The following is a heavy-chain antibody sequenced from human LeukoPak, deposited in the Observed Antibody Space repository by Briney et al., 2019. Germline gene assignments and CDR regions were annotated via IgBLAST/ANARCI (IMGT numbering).Heavy chain of an antibody. D-gene: IGHD3-16*01. CDR1: GYSFSSYW. J-gene: IGHJ5*02. Sequence: GESLRISCKASGYSFSSYWIGWVRQMPGKGLEWMGIISPGDSDTRYSPSFQGQVTISADKSISTAYLQWSSLKASDTAMYYCARASTGDYAPWGQGTLVTVSS. V-gene: IGHV5-51*01. CDR2: ISPGDSDT. CDR3: ARASTGDYAP.